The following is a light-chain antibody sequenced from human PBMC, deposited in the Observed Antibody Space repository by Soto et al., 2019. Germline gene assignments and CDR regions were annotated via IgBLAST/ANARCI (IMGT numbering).Light chain of an antibody. V-gene: IGKV3-11*01. CDR3: HQRSSWPHT. CDR1: QSIGSY. CDR2: DAS. J-gene: IGKJ4*01. Sequence: EIVLTQSPATLSLSPGEKATLSCRASQSIGSYLAWYQHKPGQAPRLLVYDASNRATGIPARFSGSGSGTDFTLTISSLEPEDSSVYYCHQRSSWPHTFGGATKVEIK.